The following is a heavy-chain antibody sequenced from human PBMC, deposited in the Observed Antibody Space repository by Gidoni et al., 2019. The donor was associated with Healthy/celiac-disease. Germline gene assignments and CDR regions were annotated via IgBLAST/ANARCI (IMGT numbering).Heavy chain of an antibody. CDR3: ARPAREHYYDSSGTLNWYFDL. CDR1: GYSFTSYW. D-gene: IGHD3-22*01. V-gene: IGHV5-51*01. J-gene: IGHJ2*01. Sequence: EVQLVQSGAEVKTPGESLKISCKGSGYSFTSYWIGWVRQMPGKGLEWMGIIYPGDSDTRYSPSFQGQVTISADKSISTAYLQWSSLKASDTAMYYCARPAREHYYDSSGTLNWYFDLWPRGTLVTVSS. CDR2: IYPGDSDT.